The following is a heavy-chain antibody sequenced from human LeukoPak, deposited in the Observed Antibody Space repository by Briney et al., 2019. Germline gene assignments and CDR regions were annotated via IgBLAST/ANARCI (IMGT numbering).Heavy chain of an antibody. J-gene: IGHJ4*02. Sequence: GSLRLSCAASGFAFSDYHMSWIRQPPGKGLEWIAEITHSGGTNYNPSLMSRVTTSVDTSNNRFFLKLSSVTAADTAVYYCARVHFGQGGAFDQWGQGTLVTVSS. D-gene: IGHD3-16*01. CDR3: ARVHFGQGGAFDQ. CDR2: ITHSGGT. CDR1: GFAFSDYH. V-gene: IGHV4-34*01.